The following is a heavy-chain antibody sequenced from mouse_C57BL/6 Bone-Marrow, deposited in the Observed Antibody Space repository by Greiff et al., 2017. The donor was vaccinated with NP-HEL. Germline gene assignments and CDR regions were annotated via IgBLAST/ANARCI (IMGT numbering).Heavy chain of an antibody. D-gene: IGHD1-1*01. CDR3: ARSPYGSSPLYAMDY. CDR2: IHPNSGST. Sequence: QVQLQQSGAELVKPGASVKLSCKASGYTFTSYWMHWVKQRPGQGLEWIGMIHPNSGSTNYNEKFKSKATLTVDKSSSTAYMQLSSLTSEDSAVYYCARSPYGSSPLYAMDYWGQGTSVTVSS. J-gene: IGHJ4*01. CDR1: GYTFTSYW. V-gene: IGHV1-64*01.